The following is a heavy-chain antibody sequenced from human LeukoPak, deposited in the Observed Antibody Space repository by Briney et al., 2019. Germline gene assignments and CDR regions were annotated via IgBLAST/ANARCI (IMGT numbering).Heavy chain of an antibody. CDR2: TYYRSKWYN. CDR1: GDSVSSNSAA. V-gene: IGHV6-1*01. D-gene: IGHD5-18*01. CDR3: ARGYGYGFDY. Sequence: SQTLALTCALSGDSVSSNSAAWHWIRQSPSRGLEWLGRTYYRSKWYNDYAVSVKSRITVNPDTSKNQFSLQLNSVTPEDTAVYYCARGYGYGFDYWGQGTLVTVSS. J-gene: IGHJ4*02.